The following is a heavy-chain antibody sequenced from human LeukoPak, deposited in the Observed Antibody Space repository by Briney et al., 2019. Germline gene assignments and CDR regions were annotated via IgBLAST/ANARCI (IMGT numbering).Heavy chain of an antibody. Sequence: GASVKVSCKASGYTFTGYYMHWVRQAPGQGLEWMGWINPNSGGTNYAQKFQGRVTMTRDTSISTAYMELSRLRSDDTAVYYCARGQMRRITIFGVVPKNWFDPWGQGTLVTVSS. CDR3: ARGQMRRITIFGVVPKNWFDP. CDR2: INPNSGGT. V-gene: IGHV1-2*02. CDR1: GYTFTGYY. J-gene: IGHJ5*02. D-gene: IGHD3-3*01.